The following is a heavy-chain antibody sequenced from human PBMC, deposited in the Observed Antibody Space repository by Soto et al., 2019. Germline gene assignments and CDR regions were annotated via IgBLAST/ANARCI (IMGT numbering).Heavy chain of an antibody. V-gene: IGHV1-3*01. J-gene: IGHJ5*02. CDR2: INAGNGNT. D-gene: IGHD3-3*01. Sequence: EASVKVSCKASGYTFTNYAMHWVRQAPGQRLEWMGWINAGNGNTKYSQKFQGRVTITRDTSANTTFMDLSSLRSEDTALYYCARDWSEQLIFNWFDPWGQGTQVTVSS. CDR1: GYTFTNYA. CDR3: ARDWSEQLIFNWFDP.